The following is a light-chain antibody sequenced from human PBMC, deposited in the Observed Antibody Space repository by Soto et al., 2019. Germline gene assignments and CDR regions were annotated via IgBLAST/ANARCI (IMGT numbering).Light chain of an antibody. V-gene: IGKV3-15*01. Sequence: EIVMTQSPATLSVSPGERATLSCRASQSVSSNLAWYQQKPGQAPRLLIYGASTRATGIPARFSGSGSGTDFTLHIRSLQSEDFAVYYCQQYNNWPRTFGQGTKVEIK. CDR1: QSVSSN. J-gene: IGKJ1*01. CDR3: QQYNNWPRT. CDR2: GAS.